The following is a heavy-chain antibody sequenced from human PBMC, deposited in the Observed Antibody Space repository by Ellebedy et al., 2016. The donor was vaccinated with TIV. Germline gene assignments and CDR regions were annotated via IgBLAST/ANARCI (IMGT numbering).Heavy chain of an antibody. CDR1: GYTFTTYS. D-gene: IGHD6-13*01. CDR3: ARSAAGTVDY. V-gene: IGHV1-3*01. CDR2: INGGNGNT. Sequence: AASVKVSCKASGYTFTTYSMHWVRQAPGQRLEWMGWINGGNGNTKYSQKFQGRVTITRDTSASTAYMELSSLRSEDTAVYYCARSAAGTVDYWGQGTQVTVSS. J-gene: IGHJ4*02.